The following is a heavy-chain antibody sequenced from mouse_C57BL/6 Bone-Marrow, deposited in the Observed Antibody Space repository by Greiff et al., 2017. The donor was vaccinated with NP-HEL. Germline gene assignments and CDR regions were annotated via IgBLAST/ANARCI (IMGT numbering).Heavy chain of an antibody. Sequence: EVKLQESGAELVRPGASVKLSCTASGFNIKDYYMHWVKQRPEQGLEWIGRIDPEDGDTEYAPKFQGKATMTAGTSSNTAYLQLSSLTSEDTAVYYCTTVGDYWGQGTTLTVSS. CDR1: GFNIKDYY. CDR2: IDPEDGDT. J-gene: IGHJ2*01. CDR3: TTVGDY. D-gene: IGHD1-1*01. V-gene: IGHV14-1*01.